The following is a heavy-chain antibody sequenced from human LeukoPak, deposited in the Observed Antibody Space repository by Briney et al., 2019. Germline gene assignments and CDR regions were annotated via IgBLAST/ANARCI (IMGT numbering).Heavy chain of an antibody. CDR2: IYYNGTT. V-gene: IGHV4-59*01. J-gene: IGHJ5*02. CDR1: GGSIKYYY. CDR3: ARDGASSSWPHWFDP. D-gene: IGHD6-13*01. Sequence: SETLSLTCSVSGGSIKYYYWTWIRQSPGEGLEWIGHIYYNGTTRYKPSLKSRVTISLDMSKKQVSLKLNSLTAADTAVYYCARDGASSSWPHWFDPWGQGTLVTVSS.